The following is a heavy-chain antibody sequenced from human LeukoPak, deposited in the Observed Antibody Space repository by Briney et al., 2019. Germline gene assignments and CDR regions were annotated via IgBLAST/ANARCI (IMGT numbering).Heavy chain of an antibody. J-gene: IGHJ4*02. CDR3: ARTDYDFWSGEPYYFDY. CDR2: IYYSGST. V-gene: IGHV4-39*01. CDR1: GGSISSYY. D-gene: IGHD3-3*01. Sequence: SETLPLTCTVSGGSISSYYWSWIRQPPGKGLEWIGSIYYSGSTYYNPSLKSRVTISVDTSKNQFSLKLSSVTAADTAVYYCARTDYDFWSGEPYYFDYWGQGTLVTVSS.